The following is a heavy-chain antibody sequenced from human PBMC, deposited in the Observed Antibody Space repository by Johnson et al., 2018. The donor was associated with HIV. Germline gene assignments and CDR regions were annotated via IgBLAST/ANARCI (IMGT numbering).Heavy chain of an antibody. D-gene: IGHD3-16*01. V-gene: IGHV3-30*14. J-gene: IGHJ3*02. CDR3: ARKRWGPLDAFDI. CDR1: GFTYSSYA. Sequence: QVQLVESGGGVVQPGRSLRLSCVVSGFTYSSYAMHWVRQAPGKGLEWVAVIYSGGKTYYADSVKGRFTISRDNSKNTLYLQMNSLRAEDTAVYYCARKRWGPLDAFDIWGQGRVVTVSS. CDR2: IYSGGKT.